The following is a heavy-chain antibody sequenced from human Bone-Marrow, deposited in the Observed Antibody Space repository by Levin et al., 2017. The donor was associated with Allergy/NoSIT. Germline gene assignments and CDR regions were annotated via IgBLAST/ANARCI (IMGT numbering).Heavy chain of an antibody. Sequence: GASVKVSCEASGFTFSNYYMHWVRQAPGKGLVWVSRIKIDGSSTNYADSVQGRFTISRDNAKNTVYLQMNSLRADDTAVYYCTRDGGSVASHDWYFDLWGRGTLVTVSS. V-gene: IGHV3-74*01. J-gene: IGHJ2*01. CDR2: IKIDGSST. D-gene: IGHD3-16*01. CDR1: GFTFSNYY. CDR3: TRDGGSVASHDWYFDL.